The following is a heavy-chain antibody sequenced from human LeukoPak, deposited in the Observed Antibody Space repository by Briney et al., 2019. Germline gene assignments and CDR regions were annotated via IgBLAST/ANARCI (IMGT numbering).Heavy chain of an antibody. CDR3: ARDQMLVIAAANFFDYYYMDV. V-gene: IGHV4-61*02. J-gene: IGHJ6*03. CDR1: GGSISSGSYC. D-gene: IGHD6-13*01. CDR2: IYTTGST. Sequence: SQTLSLTRTVSGGSISSGSYCWSWLREPAGKGLEWIGRIYTTGSTHYNPSLKSRVTISVDTSKNQFSLKLSSVTAADTAVYYCARDQMLVIAAANFFDYYYMDVWGKGTTVTVSS.